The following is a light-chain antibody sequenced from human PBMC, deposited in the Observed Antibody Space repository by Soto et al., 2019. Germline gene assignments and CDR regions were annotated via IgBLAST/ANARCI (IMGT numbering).Light chain of an antibody. CDR2: GAS. CDR3: HQYYSTAPPYT. CDR1: QSVSSSY. Sequence: EIVLTQSPGTLSLSPGERATLSCRASQSVSSSYLAWYQHKPGQAPRLLIYGASNRATGIPDRFSGSGSGTDFSIIISSREQQDVAVEYCHQYYSTAPPYTFGQGTKLEI. J-gene: IGKJ2*01. V-gene: IGKV3-20*01.